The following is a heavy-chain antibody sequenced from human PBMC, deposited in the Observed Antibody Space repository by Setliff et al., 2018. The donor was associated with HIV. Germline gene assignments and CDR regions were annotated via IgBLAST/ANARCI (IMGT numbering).Heavy chain of an antibody. V-gene: IGHV3-23*01. D-gene: IGHD3-10*01. J-gene: IGHJ2*01. Sequence: PGGSLRLSCAASGLTFDNHPMSWVRQAPGKGLEWVSAIGMSGITTYYGGSVKDQFTISRDNSKNTVYLQINSLRVEDTAVYYCARGSGHWYFDLWGRGTLVTVSS. CDR3: ARGSGHWYFDL. CDR1: GLTFDNHP. CDR2: IGMSGITT.